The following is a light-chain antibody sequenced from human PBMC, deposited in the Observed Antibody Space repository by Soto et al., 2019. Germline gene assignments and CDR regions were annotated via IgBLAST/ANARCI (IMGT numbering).Light chain of an antibody. CDR2: AAS. J-gene: IGKJ4*01. CDR3: HQYGGSPF. V-gene: IGKV3-20*01. CDR1: QPTSF. Sequence: EVVLTQSPGTLSLSPGESATLSCRASQPTSFLAWYQQKPGQAPRLLIYAASSRATGIPNRFSGRGSGTDFTLTISRLEPEGFAVYYCHQYGGSPFFGGGTNVE.